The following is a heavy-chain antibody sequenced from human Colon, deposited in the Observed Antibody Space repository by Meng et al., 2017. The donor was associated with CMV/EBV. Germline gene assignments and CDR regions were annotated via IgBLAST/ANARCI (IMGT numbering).Heavy chain of an antibody. Sequence: ASVKVSCKTSGYTFTAYYIHWVRQAPGQGREWMGWINPKSGGKNFAQKFQGRVAMTTDTSISMAYLEVTSLTSDDTAVYYCARGRIGVTGPSPGPDYWGQGALVTVSS. CDR1: GYTFTAYY. J-gene: IGHJ4*02. D-gene: IGHD6-19*01. V-gene: IGHV1-2*02. CDR3: ARGRIGVTGPSPGPDY. CDR2: INPKSGGK.